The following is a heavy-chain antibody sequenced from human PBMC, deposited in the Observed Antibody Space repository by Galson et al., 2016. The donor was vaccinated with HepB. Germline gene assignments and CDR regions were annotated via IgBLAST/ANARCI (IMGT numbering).Heavy chain of an antibody. CDR3: ATSNSYGYVH. V-gene: IGHV3-23*01. Sequence: SLRLSCAASGFTFSTHAMSWVRQAPGQGLEWVSAISGTGDRTDYADSVKGRFTISRDNLKNTVHLQMDSLRAEDTALYYCATSNSYGYVHWGQGALVTVSS. D-gene: IGHD5-18*01. J-gene: IGHJ4*02. CDR1: GFTFSTHA. CDR2: ISGTGDRT.